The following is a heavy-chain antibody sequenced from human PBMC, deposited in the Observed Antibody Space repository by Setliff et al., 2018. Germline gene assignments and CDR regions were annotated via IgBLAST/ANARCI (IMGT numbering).Heavy chain of an antibody. J-gene: IGHJ6*03. D-gene: IGHD4-17*01. Sequence: VKVSCKSSGDPFDAYGVSWVRQAPGQGLEWMGAIIPVLGMTDYAQEFQGRLTITADQSTTTVYMELSSLRFDDTALYYCARGPSPTVTPSRLIYFYHMDVWGTGTTVTVSS. CDR2: IIPVLGMT. CDR3: ARGPSPTVTPSRLIYFYHMDV. V-gene: IGHV1-69*10. CDR1: GDPFDAYG.